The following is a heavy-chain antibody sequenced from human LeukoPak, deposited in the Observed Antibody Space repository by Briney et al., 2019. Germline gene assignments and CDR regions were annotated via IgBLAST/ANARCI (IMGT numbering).Heavy chain of an antibody. Sequence: GGSLRLSCTASGFTFGDYAMRWIRQAPGKGLEWVSSIGGGGTTSYADSVKGRFTISRDLSKITVYLQMNSLRAEDTAVYYCAQDRGARYPFGMDVWGQGTTVTVSS. CDR1: GFTFGDYA. CDR2: IGGGGTT. J-gene: IGHJ6*02. D-gene: IGHD2-2*01. CDR3: AQDRGARYPFGMDV. V-gene: IGHV3-23*01.